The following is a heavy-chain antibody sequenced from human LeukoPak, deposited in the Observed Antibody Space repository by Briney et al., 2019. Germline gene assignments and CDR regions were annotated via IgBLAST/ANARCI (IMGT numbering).Heavy chain of an antibody. Sequence: ASVKVSCKASGYTFTSYGISWVRQAPGQGLEWMGWISAYNGNTNYAQKLQGRVTMTTDTSISTAYMELSRLRSDDTAVYYCARTQGQSYGPPYYYYYGMDVWGQGTTVTVSS. CDR2: ISAYNGNT. V-gene: IGHV1-18*01. CDR3: ARTQGQSYGPPYYYYYGMDV. CDR1: GYTFTSYG. D-gene: IGHD3-16*01. J-gene: IGHJ6*02.